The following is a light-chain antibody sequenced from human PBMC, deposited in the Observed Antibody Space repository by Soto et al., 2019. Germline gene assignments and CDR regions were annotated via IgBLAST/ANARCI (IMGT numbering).Light chain of an antibody. CDR1: SSDVGGYNY. CDR3: NSYTSSSTYV. J-gene: IGLJ1*01. CDR2: DVS. V-gene: IGLV2-14*01. Sequence: QSALTQPASVSGSPGQSITISCTGTSSDVGGYNYVSWYQQHPGKAPKLMIYDVSNRPSGVSYRFSGSKSGNTASLTISGLQAEDEADYYCNSYTSSSTYVFVTGTKVTV.